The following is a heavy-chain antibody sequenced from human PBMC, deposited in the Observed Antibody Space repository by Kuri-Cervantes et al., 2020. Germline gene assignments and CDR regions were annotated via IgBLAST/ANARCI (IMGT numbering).Heavy chain of an antibody. CDR3: ARSTESGVGY. V-gene: IGHV4-59*01. Sequence: ESLNISCTVSGGSISSYYCSLIRQPPGKGLELIGYIYYSGSTNYNPSLKSRVTISIDTSKNQFSLKLSSVNAADTAVYYCARSTESGVGYWGQGTLVTVSS. J-gene: IGHJ4*02. CDR1: GGSISSYY. CDR2: IYYSGST. D-gene: IGHD7-27*01.